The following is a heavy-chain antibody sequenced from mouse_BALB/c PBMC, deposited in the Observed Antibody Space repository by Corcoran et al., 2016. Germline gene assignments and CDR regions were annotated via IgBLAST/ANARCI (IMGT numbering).Heavy chain of an antibody. J-gene: IGHJ1*01. CDR1: GYTFTNYG. Sequence: QIQLVQSGPELKKPGETVKISCKASGYTFTNYGMNWVKQAPGKGLKWKGWINTYTGEPTYADDFKGRFAFSLETSASTAYLQINNLKNEDTATYFCARRYYGSSYDWYFDVWGAGTTVTVSS. CDR3: ARRYYGSSYDWYFDV. V-gene: IGHV9-3-1*01. CDR2: INTYTGEP. D-gene: IGHD1-1*01.